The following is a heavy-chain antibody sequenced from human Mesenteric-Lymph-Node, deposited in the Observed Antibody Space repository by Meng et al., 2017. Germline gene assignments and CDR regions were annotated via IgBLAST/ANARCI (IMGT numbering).Heavy chain of an antibody. J-gene: IGHJ3*02. D-gene: IGHD4-17*01. Sequence: GESLKISCAASGFTFSSYGMHWVRQAPGKGLEWVAVIWYDGSNKYYADSVKGRFTISRDNAKNSLYLQMNSLRAEDTAVYFCAKKTTGPNPFDIWGQGTMVTVSS. V-gene: IGHV3-33*03. CDR1: GFTFSSYG. CDR3: AKKTTGPNPFDI. CDR2: IWYDGSNK.